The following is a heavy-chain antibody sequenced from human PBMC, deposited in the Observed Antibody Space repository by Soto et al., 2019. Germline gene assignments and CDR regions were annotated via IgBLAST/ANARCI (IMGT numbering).Heavy chain of an antibody. CDR1: GFTFDDYA. J-gene: IGHJ4*02. Sequence: EVQLVESGGGLVQPGRSLRLSCAASGFTFDDYAMHWVRQAPGKGLEWVSGISWNSGSIGYADSVKGRFTISRDNAKNSLYLQMNSLRAEDTALYYCAKGWDRDGSPFDYWGQGTLVTVSS. D-gene: IGHD1-26*01. CDR2: ISWNSGSI. V-gene: IGHV3-9*01. CDR3: AKGWDRDGSPFDY.